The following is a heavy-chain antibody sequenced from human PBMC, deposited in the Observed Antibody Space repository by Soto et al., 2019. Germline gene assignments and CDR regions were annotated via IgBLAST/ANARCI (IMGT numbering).Heavy chain of an antibody. D-gene: IGHD3-10*01. CDR3: ARRGRTMVRGVHWFDP. Sequence: PSETLSLTCALYGGSFSGYYWSCIRQPPGKGLEWIGEINHSGSTNYNPSLKSRVTISVDTSKNQFSLKLSSVTAADTAVYYCARRGRTMVRGVHWFDPWGQGTLVTVSS. J-gene: IGHJ5*02. CDR2: INHSGST. V-gene: IGHV4-34*01. CDR1: GGSFSGYY.